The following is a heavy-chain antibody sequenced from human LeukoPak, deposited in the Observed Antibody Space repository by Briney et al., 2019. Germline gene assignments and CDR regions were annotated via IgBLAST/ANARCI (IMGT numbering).Heavy chain of an antibody. J-gene: IGHJ4*02. CDR2: IRYDRSNK. D-gene: IGHD2-21*02. CDR1: GFTFNSYG. Sequence: GGSLRLSCAASGFTFNSYGMHWVRQAPGKGLEWVAFIRYDRSNKYYADSVKGRFTISRDNSKNTLYLQMNSLRTEDTALYYCANTVGVTAFLAYWGQGTLVTVSS. V-gene: IGHV3-30*02. CDR3: ANTVGVTAFLAY.